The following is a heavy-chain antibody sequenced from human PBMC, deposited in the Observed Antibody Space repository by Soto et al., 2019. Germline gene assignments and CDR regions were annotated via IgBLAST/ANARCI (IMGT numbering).Heavy chain of an antibody. CDR3: ARDAMTTEFDY. CDR2: INAGDGNT. Sequence: QVQLVQSGAEVKKPGASVKVSCKASGHTFTRYAMHWVRQAPGQRLEWMGWINAGDGNTKYSQKFRGRVTITRDTSASTAYMELSSLRSEDTAVYYCARDAMTTEFDYWGQGTLVTVSS. J-gene: IGHJ4*02. V-gene: IGHV1-3*01. CDR1: GHTFTRYA. D-gene: IGHD4-4*01.